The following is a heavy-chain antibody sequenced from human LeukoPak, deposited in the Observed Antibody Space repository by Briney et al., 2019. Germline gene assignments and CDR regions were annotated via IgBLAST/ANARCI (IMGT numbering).Heavy chain of an antibody. D-gene: IGHD3-16*01. Sequence: SETLSLTCTVSGGSISSYYWNWIRQPAGKGLEWIGRIHSSGSTNYNPSLKSRVTMSADTPKNQFSLNLSSVTAADTAVYFCARGGHFDAFDIWGQGTMVTVSS. CDR3: ARGGHFDAFDI. J-gene: IGHJ3*02. CDR2: IHSSGST. CDR1: GGSISSYY. V-gene: IGHV4-4*07.